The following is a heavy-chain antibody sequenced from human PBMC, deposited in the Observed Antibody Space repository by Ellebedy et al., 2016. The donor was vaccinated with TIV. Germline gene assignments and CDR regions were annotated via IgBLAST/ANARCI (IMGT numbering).Heavy chain of an antibody. V-gene: IGHV3-33*01. CDR3: AREGTVMVYAIEDYYYGMDV. J-gene: IGHJ6*02. Sequence: GESLKISCAASGFTFSSYGMHWVRQAPGKGLEWVAVIWYDGSNKYYADSVKGRFTISRDNSKNTLYLQMNSLRAEDTAVYYCAREGTVMVYAIEDYYYGMDVWGQGTTVTVSS. CDR2: IWYDGSNK. D-gene: IGHD2-8*01. CDR1: GFTFSSYG.